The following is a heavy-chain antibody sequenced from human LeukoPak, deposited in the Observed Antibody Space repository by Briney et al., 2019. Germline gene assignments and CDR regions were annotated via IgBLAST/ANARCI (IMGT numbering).Heavy chain of an antibody. CDR2: ISAYNGNT. J-gene: IGHJ6*04. Sequence: GASVKVYCKASGYTFTSYGISWARQAPGQGLEWMGWISAYNGNTNYAQKLQGRVTMTTDTSTSTAYMELRSLRSDDTAVYYCARVEGIQPWWRGMDVWGKGTTVTVSS. V-gene: IGHV1-18*04. CDR3: ARVEGIQPWWRGMDV. CDR1: GYTFTSYG. D-gene: IGHD5-18*01.